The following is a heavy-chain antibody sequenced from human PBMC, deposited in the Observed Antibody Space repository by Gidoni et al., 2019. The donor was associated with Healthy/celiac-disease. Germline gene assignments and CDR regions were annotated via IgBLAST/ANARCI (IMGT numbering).Heavy chain of an antibody. D-gene: IGHD6-19*01. CDR2: SIPIFGTA. CDR3: TRSSVPVTYSSGWYNY. V-gene: IGHV1-69*01. J-gene: IGHJ4*02. Sequence: QVQLVQSGAEVKKPGSSVKVTCTASGGTFSSYAISWVRQAPGQGLEWMGGSIPIFGTANYAQKFQGRVTITADESTGTAYMELSSMRSEDTAVYYCTRSSVPVTYSSGWYNYWGQGTLVTVSS. CDR1: GGTFSSYA.